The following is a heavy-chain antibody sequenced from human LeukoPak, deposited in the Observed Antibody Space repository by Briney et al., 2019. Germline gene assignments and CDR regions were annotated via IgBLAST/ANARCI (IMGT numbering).Heavy chain of an antibody. CDR2: IYSGGST. Sequence: GGSLRLSCAASGFTVSSNYMSWVRQAPGKGLEWVLVIYSGGSTYCADSVKGRFTISRDNSKNTLYLQMNSLRAEDTAVYYCAREVVRGVIDYWGQGTLVTVSS. V-gene: IGHV3-53*01. D-gene: IGHD3-10*01. CDR3: AREVVRGVIDY. CDR1: GFTVSSNY. J-gene: IGHJ4*02.